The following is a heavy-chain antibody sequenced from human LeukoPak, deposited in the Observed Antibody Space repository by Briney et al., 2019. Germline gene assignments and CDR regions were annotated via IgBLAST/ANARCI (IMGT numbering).Heavy chain of an antibody. D-gene: IGHD2-2*02. CDR1: GGSFSDYY. Sequence: SETLSLTCAVYGGSFSDYYWSWIRQPPGKGLEWIGEINHSGSTNYNPSLKSRVTMSVDTSKNQFSLKLSSVTAADTAVYYCARALRSYLVDYWGQGTLVTVSS. J-gene: IGHJ4*02. CDR3: ARALRSYLVDY. V-gene: IGHV4-34*01. CDR2: INHSGST.